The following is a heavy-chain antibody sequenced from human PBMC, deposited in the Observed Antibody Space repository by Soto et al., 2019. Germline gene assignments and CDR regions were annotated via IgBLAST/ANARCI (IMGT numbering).Heavy chain of an antibody. D-gene: IGHD5-12*01. Sequence: LVKVSCKASGYTFFTYDISWVRQAPGQGLEWMGWISTYSGDTKYAQKFQGRVTMTTDTSTTTAYLELRSLRSDDTAVYYCARHHGPTTSENWFDPWGQGTLVTVSS. CDR2: ISTYSGDT. V-gene: IGHV1-18*01. J-gene: IGHJ5*02. CDR3: ARHHGPTTSENWFDP. CDR1: GYTFFTYD.